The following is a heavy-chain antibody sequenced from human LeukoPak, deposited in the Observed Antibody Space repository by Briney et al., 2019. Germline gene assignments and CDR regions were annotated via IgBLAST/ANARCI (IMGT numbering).Heavy chain of an antibody. CDR2: IKQDGSAK. CDR1: GFAFSDYW. D-gene: IGHD2-2*01. J-gene: IGHJ4*02. Sequence: GGSLRLSCTASGFAFSDYWMTWVRQAPGKGLEWVANIKQDGSAKYYVDSVKGRFTISRDNAKNSLYLQMDSLRVEDTATYYCARWRGSTSERSDYWGQGTLVTVSS. CDR3: ARWRGSTSERSDY. V-gene: IGHV3-7*01.